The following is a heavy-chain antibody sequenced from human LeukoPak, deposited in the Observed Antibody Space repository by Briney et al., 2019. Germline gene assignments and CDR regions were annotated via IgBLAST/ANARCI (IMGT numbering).Heavy chain of an antibody. D-gene: IGHD3-22*01. Sequence: GESLKISCKGSGYSFTSYWIGWVRKTPGKGLEWMGIIYPGDSDTRYSPSFQGQVTISADKSISTAYLQWSSLKASDTAMYYCARGFEGSYYDSSGYYLDYWGQGTLVTVSS. V-gene: IGHV5-51*01. CDR2: IYPGDSDT. CDR1: GYSFTSYW. CDR3: ARGFEGSYYDSSGYYLDY. J-gene: IGHJ4*02.